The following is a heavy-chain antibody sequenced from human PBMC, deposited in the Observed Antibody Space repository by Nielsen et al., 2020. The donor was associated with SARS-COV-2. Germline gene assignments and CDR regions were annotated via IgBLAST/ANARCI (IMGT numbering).Heavy chain of an antibody. J-gene: IGHJ4*02. CDR3: ARGNGWGSYFDY. CDR1: GITVSSNY. CDR2: IYSDGTT. D-gene: IGHD7-27*01. V-gene: IGHV3-53*01. Sequence: GGSLRLSCAASGITVSSNYLNWVRQAPGKGLEWVSIIYSDGTTYYADSVKGRFTVSRDNSKNTLYLQMNSLRPEDTAVYYCARGNGWGSYFDYWGQGTLVTVSS.